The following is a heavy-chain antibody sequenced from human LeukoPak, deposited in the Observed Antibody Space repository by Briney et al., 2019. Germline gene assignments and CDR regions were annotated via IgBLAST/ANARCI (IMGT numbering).Heavy chain of an antibody. D-gene: IGHD6-13*01. CDR3: ATVGLLGSSWYYFDY. V-gene: IGHV1-24*01. CDR1: GYTLTELS. J-gene: IGHJ4*02. CDR2: FDPEDGET. Sequence: GASVKVSCKVSGYTLTELSMHWVRQAPGKGLEWMGGFDPEDGETIYARKFQGRVTMTEDTSTDTAYMELSSLRSEDTAVYYCATVGLLGSSWYYFDYWGQGTLVTVSS.